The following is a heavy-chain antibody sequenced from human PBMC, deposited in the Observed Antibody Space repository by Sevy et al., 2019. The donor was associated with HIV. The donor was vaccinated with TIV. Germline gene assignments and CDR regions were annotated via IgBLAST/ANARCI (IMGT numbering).Heavy chain of an antibody. CDR1: GFTFSSYW. CDR3: ARNDWFHYYGMDV. J-gene: IGHJ6*02. Sequence: GGSLRLSCAASGFTFSSYWISWVRQAPGKGLEWVANIKQDGSEKYYVDSVKGRFTISRDNAKNSLYLQMNSLRAEDTAVYYCARNDWFHYYGMDVWGQGTTVTVSS. V-gene: IGHV3-7*03. D-gene: IGHD3-9*01. CDR2: IKQDGSEK.